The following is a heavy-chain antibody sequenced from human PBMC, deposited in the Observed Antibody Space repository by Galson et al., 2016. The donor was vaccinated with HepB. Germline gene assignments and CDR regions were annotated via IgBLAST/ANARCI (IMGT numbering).Heavy chain of an antibody. CDR2: ISAYSGNT. D-gene: IGHD6-13*01. V-gene: IGHV1-18*01. J-gene: IGHJ4*02. CDR1: GYTFTNNG. Sequence: SVKVSCKASGYTFTNNGISWVRQAPGQGLEWMAWISAYSGNTNYAQKSQGRVTLTKDTSASTVYMELRSLRSYDTAMYYCARDRDAALDYWGQGALVTVSS. CDR3: ARDRDAALDY.